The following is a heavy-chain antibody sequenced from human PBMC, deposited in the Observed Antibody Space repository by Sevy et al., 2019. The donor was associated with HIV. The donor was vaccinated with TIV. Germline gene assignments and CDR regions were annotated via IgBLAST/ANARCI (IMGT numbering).Heavy chain of an antibody. D-gene: IGHD6-13*01. CDR1: GFSFSSYS. V-gene: IGHV3-21*01. CDR2: ISSSSTYI. Sequence: GGSLRLSCAASGFSFSSYSMNWVRQAPGKGLEWVSCISSSSTYIYYADSLKGRFTISRDNAKNSLYLQMNSLRAEDTAVYYCARAPYSSSFFYFDYWGQGTLVTVSS. J-gene: IGHJ4*02. CDR3: ARAPYSSSFFYFDY.